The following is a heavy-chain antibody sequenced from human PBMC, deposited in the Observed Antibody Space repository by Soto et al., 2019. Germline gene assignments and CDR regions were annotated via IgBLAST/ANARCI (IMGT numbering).Heavy chain of an antibody. CDR2: ISAHNGNT. J-gene: IGHJ2*01. V-gene: IGHV1-18*01. CDR3: AREDEIEVGEKVYWYCAL. CDR1: GYTFTSYG. Sequence: QVQLVQSGAEVKKPGASVKVSCKASGYTFTSYGISWVRQAPGQEHEWMGWISAHNGNTNYAQKLQGRVTMTTDTATSRAYVELRGLRCDDTAVYYCAREDEIEVGEKVYWYCALWGRGTLVTFSS. D-gene: IGHD3-16*01.